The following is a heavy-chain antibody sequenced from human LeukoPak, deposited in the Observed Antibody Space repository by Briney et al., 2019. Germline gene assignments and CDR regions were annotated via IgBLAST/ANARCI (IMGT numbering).Heavy chain of an antibody. CDR3: AKDYCSSTSCIPGDYYYYYMDV. V-gene: IGHV3-30*02. Sequence: AGGSLRLSCAASGFTFSSYGMLWVRQAPGRGREGVAFIRYEGSNKYYADSVKGRFTISRDNSKNTLYLQMNSLRAEDTAVYYCAKDYCSSTSCIPGDYYYYYMDVWGKGTTVTVSS. CDR2: IRYEGSNK. J-gene: IGHJ6*03. CDR1: GFTFSSYG. D-gene: IGHD2-2*01.